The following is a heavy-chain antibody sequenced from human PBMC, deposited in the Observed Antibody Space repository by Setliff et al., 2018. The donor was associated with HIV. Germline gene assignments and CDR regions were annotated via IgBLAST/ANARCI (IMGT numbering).Heavy chain of an antibody. CDR3: ARVPTNPDFYYYYMDV. CDR2: IYYSGNT. Sequence: SETLSLTCSVSGASIRGHYWGWIRQSPGKGLEWIGNIYYSGNTNYNPSLKSRVTISVDTSKNQFSLKRSSVTAADTAVYYCARVPTNPDFYYYYMDVWGKGTTVTVSS. CDR1: GASIRGHY. V-gene: IGHV4-59*11. J-gene: IGHJ6*03.